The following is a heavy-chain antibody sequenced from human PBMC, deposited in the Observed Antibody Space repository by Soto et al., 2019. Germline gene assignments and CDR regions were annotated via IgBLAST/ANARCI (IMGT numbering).Heavy chain of an antibody. J-gene: IGHJ6*03. Sequence: PGESLKISCKGSGYSFTSYWIGWVRQMPGKGLEWMGIIYPGDSDTRYSPSFQGQVTISADKSISTAYLQWSSLKASDTAMYYCVRQRIPAYYYMDVWGKGTTVTVSS. CDR2: IYPGDSDT. V-gene: IGHV5-51*01. CDR3: VRQRIPAYYYMDV. CDR1: GYSFTSYW.